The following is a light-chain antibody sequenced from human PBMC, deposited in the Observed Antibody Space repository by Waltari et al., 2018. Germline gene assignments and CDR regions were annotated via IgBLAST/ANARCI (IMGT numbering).Light chain of an antibody. V-gene: IGKV4-1*01. CDR1: HSILNSSSNKNY. CDR2: WAS. J-gene: IGKJ2*01. CDR3: QQYYSTPGYT. Sequence: DIVMTQSPDSPPVFLGEMATINCKSSHSILNSSSNKNYLAGYQHKPGQPPKLLIYWASTRESGVPDRFSGSGSGTDFTLTISSLQAEDVAVYYCQQYYSTPGYTFGQGTKLEIK.